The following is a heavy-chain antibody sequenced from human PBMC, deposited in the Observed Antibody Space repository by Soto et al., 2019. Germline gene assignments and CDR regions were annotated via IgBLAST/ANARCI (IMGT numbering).Heavy chain of an antibody. J-gene: IGHJ4*02. D-gene: IGHD1-20*01. CDR1: GFTFNIYA. CDR2: TGATGRTT. CDR3: ATVHNTSRSFDY. V-gene: IGHV3-23*01. Sequence: GGSLRLSCAASGFTFNIYAMTWVRQAPGKGLEWVSTTGATGRTTYYSDSVKGRFTVSRDNSKNTLDLQMSNLRAEDAAVYYCATVHNTSRSFDYWGQGTLVTVSS.